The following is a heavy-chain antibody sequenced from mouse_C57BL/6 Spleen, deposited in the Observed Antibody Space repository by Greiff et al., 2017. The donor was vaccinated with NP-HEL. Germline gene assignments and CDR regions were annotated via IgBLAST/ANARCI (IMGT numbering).Heavy chain of an antibody. CDR1: GFTFTDYY. J-gene: IGHJ2*01. CDR2: IRNKANGYTT. V-gene: IGHV7-3*01. CDR3: ARDLGPYYFDY. Sequence: DVMLVESGGGLVQPGGSLSLSCAASGFTFTDYYMSWVRQPPGKALEWLGFIRNKANGYTTEYSASVKGRFTISRDNSQSILYLQMNALRAEDSATYYCARDLGPYYFDYWGQGTTLTVSS. D-gene: IGHD4-1*01.